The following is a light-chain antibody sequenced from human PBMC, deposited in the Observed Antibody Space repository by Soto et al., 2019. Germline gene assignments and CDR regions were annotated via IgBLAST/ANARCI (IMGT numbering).Light chain of an antibody. CDR3: HQYENWPKT. J-gene: IGKJ1*01. Sequence: EIVMTQSPPTLYVSPGERATLSCRASQSISRNLAWFQQKPGQAPSLLIFGASTRAAGIPARFSGSGAGTEFSLTISGLQSEDVAVYFCHQYENWPKTFGQGNKVEI. CDR2: GAS. V-gene: IGKV3-15*01. CDR1: QSISRN.